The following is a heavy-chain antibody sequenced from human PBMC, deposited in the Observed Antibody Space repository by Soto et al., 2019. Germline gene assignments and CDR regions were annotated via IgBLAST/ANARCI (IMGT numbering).Heavy chain of an antibody. CDR3: ARVTLGGAYDFWH. CDR1: GFTVSSYY. Sequence: EVQLVESGGGLVQPGGSLRLSCAASGFTVSSYYMTWVRQAPGQGLEWVSVISSGGSTYYADSVKGRFTIARDNSKNTLYLQVNRLRADDTAVYYCARVTLGGAYDFWHGGQGTLVTVSS. D-gene: IGHD3-3*01. CDR2: ISSGGST. J-gene: IGHJ4*02. V-gene: IGHV3-66*01.